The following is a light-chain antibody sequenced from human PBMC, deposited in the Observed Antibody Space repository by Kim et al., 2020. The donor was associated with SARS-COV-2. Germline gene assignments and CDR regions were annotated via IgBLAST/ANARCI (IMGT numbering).Light chain of an antibody. Sequence: LSPGERATLSCRASQSVSSSYLAWYQQKPGQSPRLLIYGASSRATGIPDRFSGSGSGTDFTLTISRLEPEDFAVYYCQQYGSSRTFGQGTKVDIK. J-gene: IGKJ1*01. CDR2: GAS. CDR1: QSVSSSY. V-gene: IGKV3-20*01. CDR3: QQYGSSRT.